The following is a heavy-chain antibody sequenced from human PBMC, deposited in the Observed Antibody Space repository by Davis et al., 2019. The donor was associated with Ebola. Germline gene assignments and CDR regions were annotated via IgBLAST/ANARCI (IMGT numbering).Heavy chain of an antibody. Sequence: AASVKVSCKASGYTFTSYYVHWVRQAPGQGLEWMGVINPSGGNTNYAQKFQGRVTMTRDTSTSTVYMELSSLRSGDTAIYYCATVRAHSRHDNWGQGTLVTVAS. CDR2: INPSGGNT. J-gene: IGHJ4*02. V-gene: IGHV1-46*01. D-gene: IGHD3-22*01. CDR1: GYTFTSYY. CDR3: ATVRAHSRHDN.